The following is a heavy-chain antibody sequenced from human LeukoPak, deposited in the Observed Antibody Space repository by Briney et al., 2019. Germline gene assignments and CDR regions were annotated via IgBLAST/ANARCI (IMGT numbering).Heavy chain of an antibody. V-gene: IGHV4-30-4*08. CDR2: IYYSGST. D-gene: IGHD2-2*02. CDR3: ASPSRGCSSTSCYTDY. Sequence: PSETLSLTCTVSGGSISSGDYYWSWIRQPPGKGLEWFGYIYYSGSTYYNPSLKSRVTISVDTSKNQFSLKLSSVTAADTAVYYCASPSRGCSSTSCYTDYWGQGTLVTVSS. CDR1: GGSISSGDYY. J-gene: IGHJ4*02.